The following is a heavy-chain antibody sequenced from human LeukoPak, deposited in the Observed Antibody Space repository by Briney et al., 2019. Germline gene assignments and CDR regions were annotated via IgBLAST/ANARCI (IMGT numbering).Heavy chain of an antibody. Sequence: SETLSLTCSVSGGSISPDYLRWIRQPPGKGLEWIGYIFYSGITTYNPSLKSRVTISLYSARNQFFLRLTSVPAAHTARYYCARAVTLAAICFGFWGQGSLVTVSS. V-gene: IGHV4-59*01. CDR1: GGSISPDY. CDR3: ARAVTLAAICFGF. D-gene: IGHD6-25*01. J-gene: IGHJ4*02. CDR2: IFYSGIT.